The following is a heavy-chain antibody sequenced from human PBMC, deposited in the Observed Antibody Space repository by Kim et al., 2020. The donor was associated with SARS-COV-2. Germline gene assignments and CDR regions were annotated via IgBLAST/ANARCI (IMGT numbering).Heavy chain of an antibody. CDR3: ARCGGDRYVNPWFDS. Sequence: GESLKISCQASGYTFTHYWIGWVRQKPGEGLEWMGTFHPIDSDAKYRPSMQGRVTFSVDKSIGTAYMYWSSLKASDSAMYYCARCGGDRYVNPWFDSWGLGTLVTVSS. CDR2: FHPIDSDA. V-gene: IGHV5-51*01. D-gene: IGHD2-21*02. J-gene: IGHJ5*01. CDR1: GYTFTHYW.